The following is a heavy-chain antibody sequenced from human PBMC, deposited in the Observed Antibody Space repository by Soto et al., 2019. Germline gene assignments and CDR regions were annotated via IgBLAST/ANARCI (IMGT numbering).Heavy chain of an antibody. CDR1: GFTFRSYV. CDR3: AKGRRLYSSNADC. V-gene: IGHV3-23*01. CDR2: ISGSGGST. Sequence: EVQLLESGGDLVQPGGSLRLSCAAFGFTFRSYVMNWVRQAPGKGLEWVSGISGSGGSTYYADSVKGRFTISRDTSRNMLFLEMNSLRADDTAVYYCAKGRRLYSSNADCWGQGTLVTVSS. J-gene: IGHJ4*02. D-gene: IGHD6-13*01.